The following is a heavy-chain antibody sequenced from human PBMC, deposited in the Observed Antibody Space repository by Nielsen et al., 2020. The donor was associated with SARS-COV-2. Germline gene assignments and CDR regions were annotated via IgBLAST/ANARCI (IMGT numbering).Heavy chain of an antibody. CDR1: GFSLSTSGMC. J-gene: IGHJ6*04. V-gene: IGHV2-70*11. CDR2: IDWDDDS. D-gene: IGHD6-13*01. CDR3: ARSYSNTGDYYYPIMDV. Sequence: SGPTLVQPTQTLTLTCTFSGFSLSTSGMCVSWIRQPQGKALEWLARIDWDDDSYYSPSLKTRLTVSKGTSKNQVVLTMANMDPVDTATYYCARSYSNTGDYYYPIMDVWGKGTTVTVSS.